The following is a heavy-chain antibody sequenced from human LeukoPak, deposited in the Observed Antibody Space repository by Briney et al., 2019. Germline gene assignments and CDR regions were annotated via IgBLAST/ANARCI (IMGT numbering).Heavy chain of an antibody. V-gene: IGHV1-2*02. Sequence: GASVKVSCKASGYTFTGYYMHWVRQAPGQGLEWMGWINPNSGGTNYAQKFQGRVTMTRDTSISTAYIELSRLRSDDTAVYYCARVGLAYCGGECPNWFDPWGEGTLVTVSS. CDR1: GYTFTGYY. J-gene: IGHJ5*02. CDR2: INPNSGGT. CDR3: ARVGLAYCGGECPNWFDP. D-gene: IGHD2-21*01.